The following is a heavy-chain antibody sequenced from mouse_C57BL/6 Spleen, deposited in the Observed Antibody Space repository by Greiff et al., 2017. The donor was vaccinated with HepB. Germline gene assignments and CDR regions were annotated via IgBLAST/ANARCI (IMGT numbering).Heavy chain of an antibody. Sequence: QVQLQQSDAELVKPGASVKISCKVSGYTFTDHTIHWMKQRPEQGLEWIGYIYPRDGSTKYNEKFKGKATSTADKSSSTAYMQLNSLTSEDSAVYFCAREGLYYYGSPYAMDYWGQGTSVTVSS. V-gene: IGHV1-78*01. D-gene: IGHD1-1*01. CDR1: GYTFTDHT. J-gene: IGHJ4*01. CDR2: IYPRDGST. CDR3: AREGLYYYGSPYAMDY.